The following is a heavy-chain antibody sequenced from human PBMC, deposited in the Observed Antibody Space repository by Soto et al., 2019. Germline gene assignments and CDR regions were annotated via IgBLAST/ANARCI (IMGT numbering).Heavy chain of an antibody. D-gene: IGHD5-12*01. V-gene: IGHV3-49*03. CDR2: IRSKAYGGTT. Sequence: GGSLRLSCTASGFTFGDYAMSWFRQAPGKGLEWVGFIRSKAYGGTTEYAASVKGRFTISRDDSKSIAHLQMNSLKTEDTAVYYCTRDLGYSGYDFDYWGQGTLVTVPS. CDR1: GFTFGDYA. J-gene: IGHJ4*02. CDR3: TRDLGYSGYDFDY.